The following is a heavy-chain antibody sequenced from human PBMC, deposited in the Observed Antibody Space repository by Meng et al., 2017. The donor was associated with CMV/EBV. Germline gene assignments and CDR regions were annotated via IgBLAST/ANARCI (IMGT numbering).Heavy chain of an antibody. D-gene: IGHD5-18*01. Sequence: SVKVSCKASGGTFSSYAISWVRQAPGQGLEWMGGIIPIFGTANYAQKFQGRVTITADESTSTAYMELSSLRSEDTAVYYCARGGYSYGNYYYYGMDVWGQGTTVTVSS. CDR3: ARGGYSYGNYYYYGMDV. CDR2: IIPIFGTA. J-gene: IGHJ6*02. CDR1: GGTFSSYA. V-gene: IGHV1-69*13.